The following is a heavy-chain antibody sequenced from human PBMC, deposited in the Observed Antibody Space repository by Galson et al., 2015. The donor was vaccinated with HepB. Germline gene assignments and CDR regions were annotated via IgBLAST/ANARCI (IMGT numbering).Heavy chain of an antibody. V-gene: IGHV3-7*01. Sequence: SLRLSCADSGFPFGSSWLRWVRQAPGKGLEWVANINNLGSEKFYVASVKGRFNISRDNTKKPVFLVMNSLRPDDTAVYYWATDYLRFEEWGQGTLVTVSS. CDR1: GFPFGSSW. CDR2: INNLGSEK. D-gene: IGHD3-16*01. J-gene: IGHJ4*02. CDR3: ATDYLRFEE.